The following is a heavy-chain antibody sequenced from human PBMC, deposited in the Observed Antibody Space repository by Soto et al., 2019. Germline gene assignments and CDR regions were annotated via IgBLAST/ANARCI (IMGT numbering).Heavy chain of an antibody. CDR1: GYTFTGYA. J-gene: IGHJ4*02. Sequence: QVQLVQSGAEEKKPGASVKVSCKAYGYTFTGYAMHWVRQAPGQRLEWMGWINAVNGNTKYSQKSRARVTVPRDTSASTAYMELSSLRSEDTAVYYCARAVAVPADFDYWGQGTLVTVSS. CDR2: INAVNGNT. V-gene: IGHV1-3*05. CDR3: ARAVAVPADFDY. D-gene: IGHD6-19*01.